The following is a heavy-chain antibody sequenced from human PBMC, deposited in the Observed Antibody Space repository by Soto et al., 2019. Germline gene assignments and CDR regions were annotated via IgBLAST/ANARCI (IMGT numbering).Heavy chain of an antibody. V-gene: IGHV4-34*01. CDR1: GSSLSGHY. D-gene: IGHD5-18*01. Sequence: PSETRSRPCAVYGSSLSGHYSSWIRQPPGKGLEWIGEINHSGSTNYNPSLKSRVTISVDTSKNQFSLKLSSVTAADTAVYYCARGRSGYSYGQPPGYWGQGTLVTVS. J-gene: IGHJ4*02. CDR2: INHSGST. CDR3: ARGRSGYSYGQPPGY.